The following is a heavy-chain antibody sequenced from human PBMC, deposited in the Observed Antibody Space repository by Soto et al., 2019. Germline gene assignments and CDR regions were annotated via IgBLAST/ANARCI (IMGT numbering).Heavy chain of an antibody. CDR1: AA. J-gene: IGHJ6*03. CDR2: TYYRSKWYD. Sequence: AAGNSIKKTPSRGLEWLGRTYYRSKWYDEYAVSVKSRITINPDTSKNQFSLQLNSVTPDDTAVYYCAKEIYESGWTGSAPRGNGTSVTVS. D-gene: IGHD6-19*01. V-gene: IGHV6-1*01. CDR3: AKEIYESGWTGSAP.